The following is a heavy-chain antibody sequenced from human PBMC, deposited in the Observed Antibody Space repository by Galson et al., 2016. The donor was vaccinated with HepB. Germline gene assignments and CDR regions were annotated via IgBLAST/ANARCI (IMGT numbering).Heavy chain of an antibody. D-gene: IGHD6-19*01. CDR3: ARHMYSRGCFCYMDV. CDR1: GFTVSSSH. V-gene: IGHV3-53*01. J-gene: IGHJ6*03. CDR2: IFSGGTT. Sequence: SLRLSCAASGFTVSSSHMSWVRQAPGKGLEWVSFIFSGGTTTYADSVKGRFTISRDNSKNTLYLQMNSLRAEDTAVYYCARHMYSRGCFCYMDVWGRGTTVSVSS.